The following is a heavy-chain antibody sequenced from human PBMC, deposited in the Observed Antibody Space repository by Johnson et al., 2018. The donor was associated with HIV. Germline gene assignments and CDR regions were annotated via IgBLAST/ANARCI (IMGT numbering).Heavy chain of an antibody. Sequence: VQLVESGGGVVQPGRSLRLSCAASGFTFSMYAMHWVRQAPGKGLEWVAVISYDGSNKYYADSVRGRFTISRDNSKNTLSLQMNSLRAEDTAVYYCAKSDCSGGSCYSVWRHAFDIWGQGTMVTVSS. D-gene: IGHD2-15*01. V-gene: IGHV3-30*18. CDR1: GFTFSMYA. CDR2: ISYDGSNK. CDR3: AKSDCSGGSCYSVWRHAFDI. J-gene: IGHJ3*02.